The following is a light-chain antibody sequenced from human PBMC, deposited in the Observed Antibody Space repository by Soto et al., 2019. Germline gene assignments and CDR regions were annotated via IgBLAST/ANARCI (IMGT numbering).Light chain of an antibody. J-gene: IGKJ4*01. CDR1: QSISSN. V-gene: IGKV3-15*01. CDR3: QQRSNWPLT. CDR2: RAS. Sequence: EIVMTQSPATLSVSPGERATLSCRASQSISSNLAWYQQKLGQAPRLLIYRASTRATGIPARFSGSGSGTDFTLTISSLEPEDFAVYYCQQRSNWPLTFGGGTKVDI.